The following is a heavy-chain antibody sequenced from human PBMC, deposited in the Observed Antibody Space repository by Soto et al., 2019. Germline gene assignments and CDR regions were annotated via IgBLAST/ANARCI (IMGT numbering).Heavy chain of an antibody. CDR3: ARGSIAGRGLLGY. J-gene: IGHJ4*02. D-gene: IGHD6-6*01. Sequence: PSETLSLTCDGGSFSGYYWSWIRQPPGKGLEWIGEINHSGSTKYNPSLKSRVTISVDTSKNQFSLKLHSMTAADTAVYYCARGSIAGRGLLGYWGLGTQVTVSS. V-gene: IGHV4-34*01. CDR1: GGSFSGYY. CDR2: INHSGST.